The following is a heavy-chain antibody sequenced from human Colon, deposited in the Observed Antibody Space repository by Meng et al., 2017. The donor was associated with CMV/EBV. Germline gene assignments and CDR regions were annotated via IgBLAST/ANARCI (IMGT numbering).Heavy chain of an antibody. V-gene: IGHV4-61*02. CDR3: ARGPGGVTGEAFDF. CDR1: GGSISSDKSY. J-gene: IGHJ4*02. Sequence: QVQLQESGPGLVKPSQTLSLTCSVSGGSISSDKSYWGWIRQPAGKGLEWIGRIFNSEITDYNPSLNSRVTLSVDTSKNQFSLRLTSVTAADTAVYYCARGPGGVTGEAFDFWGQGTLVTVSS. D-gene: IGHD7-27*01. CDR2: IFNSEIT.